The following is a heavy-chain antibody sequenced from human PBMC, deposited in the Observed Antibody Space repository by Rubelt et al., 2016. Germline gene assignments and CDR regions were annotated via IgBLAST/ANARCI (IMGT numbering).Heavy chain of an antibody. Sequence: QVQLVQSGAEVKKPGASVKVSCKASGYTFTGYYMNWVRQAPGQGLEWMGWINPNRGDTNTAQKFQGRVTVNRNTSLSTAYMELSRLRSDDTSVHYWSSQGEQRGYWGQGTLVTVSS. CDR2: INPNRGDT. CDR3: SSQGEQRGY. J-gene: IGHJ4*02. D-gene: IGHD6-25*01. V-gene: IGHV1-2*02. CDR1: GYTFTGYY.